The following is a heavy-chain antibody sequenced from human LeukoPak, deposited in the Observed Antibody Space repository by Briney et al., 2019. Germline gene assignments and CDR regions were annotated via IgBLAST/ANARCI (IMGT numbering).Heavy chain of an antibody. J-gene: IGHJ3*02. CDR3: ARHRVGTTDDAFDI. Sequence: GGSLRLSCAASEFSVGSNYMSWVRQAPGKGLEWVSVIYSGGSTYYADSVQGRFTISRDNSKNTLYLQMNSLRAEDTAVYYCARHRVGTTDDAFDIWGQGTMVTVSS. CDR1: EFSVGSNY. V-gene: IGHV3-66*04. CDR2: IYSGGST. D-gene: IGHD1-1*01.